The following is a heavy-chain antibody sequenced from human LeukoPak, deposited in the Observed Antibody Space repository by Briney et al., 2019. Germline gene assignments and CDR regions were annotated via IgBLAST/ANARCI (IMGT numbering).Heavy chain of an antibody. CDR2: VSSSGSTI. D-gene: IGHD5-12*01. CDR1: GFTFSSYE. V-gene: IGHV3-48*03. CDR3: ARRRGYMDV. Sequence: QPGGSLRLSCAASGFTFSSYEMNWVRQAPGKGLEWVSYVSSSGSTIYYADSVKGRFTISSDNAKNSLYLQIKCLRAEDTAVYYCARRRGYMDVWGKGTTVTVSS. J-gene: IGHJ6*03.